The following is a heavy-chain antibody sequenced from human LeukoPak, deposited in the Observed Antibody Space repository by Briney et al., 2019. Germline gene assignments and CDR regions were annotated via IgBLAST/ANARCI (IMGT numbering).Heavy chain of an antibody. CDR2: ISRSGST. D-gene: IGHD1-14*01. CDR1: GFTFSNAW. Sequence: PGGSLRLSCAASGFTFSNAWMSWVRQPPGKGLEWIGEISRSGSTNYNSSLKSRVTISLDKSNNHFSVTLTSVTAADTAVYYCASRSDFTGEPYWGQGTLVTVSS. V-gene: IGHV4-4*02. J-gene: IGHJ4*02. CDR3: ASRSDFTGEPY.